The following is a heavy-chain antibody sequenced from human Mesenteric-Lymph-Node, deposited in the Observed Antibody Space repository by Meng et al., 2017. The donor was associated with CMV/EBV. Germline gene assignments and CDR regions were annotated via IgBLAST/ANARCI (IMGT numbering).Heavy chain of an antibody. Sequence: SGYTFTGYYMQWVRQAPGQGLEWMEWINPNSGGTNYAQKFQGRVTMTRDTSISTAYMELSRLRSDDTAVYYCARVGVVPAAIGSWFDPWGQGTLVTVSS. D-gene: IGHD2-2*01. V-gene: IGHV1-2*02. CDR3: ARVGVVPAAIGSWFDP. CDR1: GYTFTGYY. CDR2: INPNSGGT. J-gene: IGHJ5*02.